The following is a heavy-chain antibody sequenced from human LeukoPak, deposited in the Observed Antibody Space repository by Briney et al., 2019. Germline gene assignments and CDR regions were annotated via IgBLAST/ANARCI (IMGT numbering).Heavy chain of an antibody. J-gene: IGHJ5*02. CDR2: ISAYNGNT. Sequence: ASVTVSCKASGYTFTSYGISWVRQAPGQGLEWMGWISAYNGNTNYAQKLQGRVTITTDTSTSTAYMELRSLRSDDTAVYYCARGGTAIAAAGTPKYNWFDHWGQGTLVTVSS. D-gene: IGHD6-13*01. CDR1: GYTFTSYG. CDR3: ARGGTAIAAAGTPKYNWFDH. V-gene: IGHV1-18*01.